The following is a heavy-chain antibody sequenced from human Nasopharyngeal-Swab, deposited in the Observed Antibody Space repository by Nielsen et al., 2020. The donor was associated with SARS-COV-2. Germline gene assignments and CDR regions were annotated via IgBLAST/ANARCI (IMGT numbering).Heavy chain of an antibody. CDR3: ARDPGFGYYYDSSGYYDY. CDR2: ISGSGGST. CDR1: GFTFSSYA. Sequence: GESLKISCAASGFTFSSYAMSWVRQAPGKGLEWVSAISGSGGSTYYADSVKGRFTISRDNSKNTLYLQMNSLRAEDTAVYYCARDPGFGYYYDSSGYYDYWGQGTLVTVSS. V-gene: IGHV3-23*01. J-gene: IGHJ4*02. D-gene: IGHD3-22*01.